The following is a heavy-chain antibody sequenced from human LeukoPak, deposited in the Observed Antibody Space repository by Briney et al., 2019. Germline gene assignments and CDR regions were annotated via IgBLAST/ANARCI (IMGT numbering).Heavy chain of an antibody. V-gene: IGHV4-59*08. CDR1: GGSIGSDY. CDR3: ARHAFASPFDF. J-gene: IGHJ4*02. D-gene: IGHD2-21*01. Sequence: SETLSLTCTVSGGSIGSDYWSWIRQSPGKGLEWISYIFYTGDSNYNPSLRGRVTISLDTSKNQISLRLSSLTAADTAVYYCARHAFASPFDFWGQGTLATVSS. CDR2: IFYTGDS.